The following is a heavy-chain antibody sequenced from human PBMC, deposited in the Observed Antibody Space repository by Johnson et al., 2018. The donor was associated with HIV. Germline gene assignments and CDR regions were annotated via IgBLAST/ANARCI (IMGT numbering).Heavy chain of an antibody. CDR1: GFTFSSYA. J-gene: IGHJ3*02. V-gene: IGHV3-64*01. CDR3: AELSGFGDYDDGALDI. D-gene: IGHD4-17*01. Sequence: MLLVESGGGLVQPGGSLRLSCAASGFTFSSYAMHWVRQAPGSGLGYVSAISRNGCSTYYANSVKGRLTISRDNSKNTLYLQMGSLRAEDTAVYYCAELSGFGDYDDGALDIWGQGTMVTVSS. CDR2: ISRNGCST.